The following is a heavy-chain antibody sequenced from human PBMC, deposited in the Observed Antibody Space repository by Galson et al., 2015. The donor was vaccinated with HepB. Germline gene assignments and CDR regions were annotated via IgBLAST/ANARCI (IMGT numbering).Heavy chain of an antibody. J-gene: IGHJ5*02. CDR3: AKDLARIAAAYNWFDP. Sequence: SLRLSCAASGFTFSSYAMSWVRQAPGKGLEWVSAISGSGGSTYYADSVKGRFTISRDNSKNTLYLQMNSLRAEDTAVYYCAKDLARIAAAYNWFDPWGQGTLVTVSS. D-gene: IGHD6-13*01. CDR1: GFTFSSYA. V-gene: IGHV3-23*01. CDR2: ISGSGGST.